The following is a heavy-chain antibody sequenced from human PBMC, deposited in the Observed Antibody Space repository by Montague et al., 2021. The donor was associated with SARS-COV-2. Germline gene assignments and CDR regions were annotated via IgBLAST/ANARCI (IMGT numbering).Heavy chain of an antibody. J-gene: IGHJ6*03. Sequence: SETLSLTCAVHGGSFSGYYWNWIRQRPGKGLEWIGEINHGGSTNXNPSLKNRLTISADTSKNQFSLKLTPVAATDTAVYYCARLRDGVVPSPILGIGPYFTYYYMDDWGQGTPVTVS. CDR1: GGSFSGYY. D-gene: IGHD2-15*01. CDR3: ARLRDGVVPSPILGIGPYFTYYYMDD. CDR2: INHGGST. V-gene: IGHV4-34*01.